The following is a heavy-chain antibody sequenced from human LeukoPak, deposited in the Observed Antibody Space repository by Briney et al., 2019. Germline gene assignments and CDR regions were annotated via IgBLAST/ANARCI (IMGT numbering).Heavy chain of an antibody. J-gene: IGHJ5*02. D-gene: IGHD2-21*02. CDR2: INHSGST. Sequence: SETLSLTCAVYGGSFSGYYWSWIRQPPGKGLEWIGEINHSGSTNYNPSLKSRVTISVDTSKNQFSLKLSSVTAADTAVYYCARGILCGGDCFNWFDPWGQGTLVTVSS. CDR1: GGSFSGYY. V-gene: IGHV4-34*01. CDR3: ARGILCGGDCFNWFDP.